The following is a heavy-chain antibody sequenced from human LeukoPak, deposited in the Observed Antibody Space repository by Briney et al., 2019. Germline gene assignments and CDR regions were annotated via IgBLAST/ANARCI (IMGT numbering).Heavy chain of an antibody. CDR3: ASGGSGDGYNEAFDY. CDR2: IYHSGST. V-gene: IGHV4-30-2*01. D-gene: IGHD5-24*01. Sequence: SQTLSLTCAVSGGSISSGGYSWSWIRQPPGKGLEWIGYIYHSGSTYYNPSLKSRVTLSVDRSKNQFSLKLSSVTAADTAVYYCASGGSGDGYNEAFDYWGQGTLVTVSS. J-gene: IGHJ4*02. CDR1: GGSISSGGYS.